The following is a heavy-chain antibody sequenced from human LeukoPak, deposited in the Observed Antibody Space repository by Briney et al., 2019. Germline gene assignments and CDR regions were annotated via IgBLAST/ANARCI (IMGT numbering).Heavy chain of an antibody. J-gene: IGHJ6*02. CDR2: IKQDGSET. V-gene: IGHV3-7*01. Sequence: GGSLRLSCAASGFTFSRSWMSWVRQAPGKGLEWLANIKQDGSETYYVDSLKGRFTISRDNAKNSLFLQMNSLRAEDTAVYYCARVLLPLYGMDVWGQGTTVTVSS. CDR1: GFTFSRSW. CDR3: ARVLLPLYGMDV. D-gene: IGHD3-22*01.